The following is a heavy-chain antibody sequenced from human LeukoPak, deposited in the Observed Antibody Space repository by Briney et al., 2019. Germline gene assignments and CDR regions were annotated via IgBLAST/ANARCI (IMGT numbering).Heavy chain of an antibody. CDR2: IYYSGST. Sequence: SETLSLTCTVSGGSISSYYWSWIRQPPGKGLEWIGYIYYSGSTYYNPSLKSRVTISVDTSKNQFSLKLSSVTAADTAVYFCARGSGWYFYWGQGTLVTVSS. D-gene: IGHD6-19*01. J-gene: IGHJ4*02. V-gene: IGHV4-59*01. CDR1: GGSISSYY. CDR3: ARGSGWYFY.